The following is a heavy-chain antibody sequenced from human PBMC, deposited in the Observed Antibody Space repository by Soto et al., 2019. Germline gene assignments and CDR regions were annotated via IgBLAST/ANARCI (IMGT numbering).Heavy chain of an antibody. Sequence: EVQLMESGGGLVQPGGSLALSCTASGVNFRNFAMTWVRQAPGKGLEWVSAITGGGITTYFADFVEGRFTISRDNSKNTLYLEMNSLRAEDSAVYYCVKGSPAMPEGNWFDPWGQGTLVTVSS. J-gene: IGHJ5*02. CDR2: ITGGGITT. D-gene: IGHD2-2*01. V-gene: IGHV3-23*01. CDR1: GVNFRNFA. CDR3: VKGSPAMPEGNWFDP.